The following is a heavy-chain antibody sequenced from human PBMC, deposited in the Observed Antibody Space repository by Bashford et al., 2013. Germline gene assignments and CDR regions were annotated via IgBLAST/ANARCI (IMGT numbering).Heavy chain of an antibody. V-gene: IGHV3-30*01. Sequence: GSLRLSCAASGFTFRGYAVHWVRQAPGKGLEWVALMSYDGNNKYVERFADSVKGRFTISRNTAENTLYLHMNPVRLEDTAVYYCATQKSFGDYVGTEWFLDLWGRGTLVTVSS. J-gene: IGHJ2*01. D-gene: IGHD4-17*01. CDR3: ATQKSFGDYVGTEWFLDL. CDR2: MSYDGNNK. CDR1: GFTFRGYA.